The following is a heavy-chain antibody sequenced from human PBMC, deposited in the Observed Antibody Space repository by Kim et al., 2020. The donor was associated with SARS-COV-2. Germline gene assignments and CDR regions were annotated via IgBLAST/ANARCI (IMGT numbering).Heavy chain of an antibody. D-gene: IGHD2-21*01. CDR1: GFTFGNSW. V-gene: IGHV3-7*01. J-gene: IGHJ3*02. CDR3: ARDPAYSAFDI. Sequence: GGSLRLSCAASGFTFGNSWMAWVRQTPGKGLEWVANINPDGSLKNHVDSVEGRFTTSRDNSKNAVFLQMNSLRAEDTAVYYCARDPAYSAFDIWGQGTM. CDR2: INPDGSLK.